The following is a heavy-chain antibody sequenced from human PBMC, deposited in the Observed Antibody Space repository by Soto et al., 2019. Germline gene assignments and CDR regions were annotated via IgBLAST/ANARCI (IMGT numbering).Heavy chain of an antibody. CDR2: IITYNGNT. CDR3: ARTGPPVDY. J-gene: IGHJ4*02. Sequence: QVQLVQSGAEVKKPGASVKVSCKASGYTFSSYAISWVRQAPGQGLEWMGWIITYNGNTNYARKLQGRVTMTTDTPTTTAYMDLRSLRSADTAVYYCARTGPPVDYWGQGTLVTVSS. V-gene: IGHV1-18*01. CDR1: GYTFSSYA.